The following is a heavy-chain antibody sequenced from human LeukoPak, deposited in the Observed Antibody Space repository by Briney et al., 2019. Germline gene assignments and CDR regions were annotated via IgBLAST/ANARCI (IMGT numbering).Heavy chain of an antibody. CDR1: GGSISSSSYY. CDR2: IYYSGNT. V-gene: IGHV4-39*01. CDR3: ARGDSGYNYGYVDY. Sequence: SQTLSLTCAVSGGSISSSSYYWGWIRQPPGEGLEWIGSIYYSGNTYYNPSLKSRVTISVDTSKNQFSLKLSSVTAADTAVYYCARGDSGYNYGYVDYWGQGTLVTVSS. J-gene: IGHJ4*02. D-gene: IGHD5-18*01.